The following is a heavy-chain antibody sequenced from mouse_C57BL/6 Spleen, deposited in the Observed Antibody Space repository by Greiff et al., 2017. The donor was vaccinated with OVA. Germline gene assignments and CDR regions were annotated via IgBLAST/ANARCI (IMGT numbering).Heavy chain of an antibody. Sequence: VQLQQPGAELVKPGASVKMSCKASGYTFTSYWITWVKQRPGQGLEWIGDIYPGSGSTNYNEKFKSKATLTVDTSSSTAYMQLSSLTAEDSAVYYCASRGDYDWYFDVWGTGTTVTVSS. CDR3: ASRGDYDWYFDV. CDR2: IYPGSGST. D-gene: IGHD2-4*01. J-gene: IGHJ1*03. CDR1: GYTFTSYW. V-gene: IGHV1-55*01.